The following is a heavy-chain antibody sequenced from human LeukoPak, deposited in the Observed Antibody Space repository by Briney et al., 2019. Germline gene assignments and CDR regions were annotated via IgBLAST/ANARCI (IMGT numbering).Heavy chain of an antibody. CDR3: ASGHGSRDAFDI. CDR1: GGSISSYY. D-gene: IGHD3-10*01. J-gene: IGHJ3*02. Sequence: SETLSLTCTVSGGSISSYYWSWIRQPPGKGLEWIGEIYHSGSTNYNPSLKSRVTISVDKSKNQFSLKLSSVTAADTAVYYCASGHGSRDAFDIWGQGTMVTVSS. CDR2: IYHSGST. V-gene: IGHV4-59*12.